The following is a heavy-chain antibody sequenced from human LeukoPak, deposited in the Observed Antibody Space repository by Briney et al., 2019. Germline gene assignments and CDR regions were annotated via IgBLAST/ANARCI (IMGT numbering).Heavy chain of an antibody. CDR3: VRAYYGGYDY. Sequence: SGESLRLSCVASGFSFTDYFMAWVRQAPGKGLEWVGLSRNRENTYSTEYGASVKGRVTISRDEPKNSLHLQMTSLKSEDTAEYYCVRAYYGGYDYWGQGTVVTVSS. V-gene: IGHV3-72*01. CDR2: SRNRENTYST. J-gene: IGHJ4*02. D-gene: IGHD2-21*01. CDR1: GFSFTDYF.